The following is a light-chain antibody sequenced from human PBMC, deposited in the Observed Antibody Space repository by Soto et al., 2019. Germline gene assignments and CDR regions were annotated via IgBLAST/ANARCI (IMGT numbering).Light chain of an antibody. Sequence: QSVLTQPASVSGSPGQSITISCTGTSSDIGTYNYVSWYQQHPGKAPKLVIYEVSYRPSGVSIRFSASKSVNTASLTISGLQAEDEADYYCGSYTSKNDRVFGTGTRSPS. V-gene: IGLV2-14*01. CDR2: EVS. J-gene: IGLJ1*01. CDR3: GSYTSKNDRV. CDR1: SSDIGTYNY.